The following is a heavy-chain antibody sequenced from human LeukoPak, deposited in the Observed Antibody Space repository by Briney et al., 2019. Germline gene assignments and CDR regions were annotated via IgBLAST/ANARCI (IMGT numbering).Heavy chain of an antibody. V-gene: IGHV4-4*07. D-gene: IGHD2-15*01. J-gene: IGHJ3*02. CDR2: IYTSGST. Sequence: SETLSLTCTVSGGSISSYYWSWIRQPAGKGLEWIGRIYTSGSTNYNPSLKSRVTMSVDTSKNQFSLKLSSVTAADTAVYYCARDDCSDGSCPDPHDAFDIWGQGTMVTVSS. CDR1: GGSISSYY. CDR3: ARDDCSDGSCPDPHDAFDI.